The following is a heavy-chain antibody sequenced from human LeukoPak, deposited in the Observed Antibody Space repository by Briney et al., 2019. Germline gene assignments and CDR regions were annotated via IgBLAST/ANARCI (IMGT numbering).Heavy chain of an antibody. J-gene: IGHJ3*02. CDR3: ARDPCGGDCYAFDI. V-gene: IGHV3-33*08. CDR2: IWYDGSNK. Sequence: GGSLRLSCAASGFIVSSNYMTWVRQAPGEGLEWVAVIWYDGSNKYYADSVKGRFTISRDNSKNTLYLQMNSLRAEDTAVYYCARDPCGGDCYAFDIWGQGTMVTVSS. CDR1: GFIVSSNY. D-gene: IGHD2-21*02.